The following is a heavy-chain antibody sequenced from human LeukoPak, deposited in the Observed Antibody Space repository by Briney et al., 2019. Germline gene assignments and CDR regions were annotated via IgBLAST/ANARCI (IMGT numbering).Heavy chain of an antibody. D-gene: IGHD3-10*01. J-gene: IGHJ6*03. CDR3: ARDHYCGSGSYFAYYMDV. CDR2: SIPIFGTA. V-gene: IGHV1-69*13. CDR1: GGTFSSYA. Sequence: ASVKLSCKASGGTFSSYAISLVRQAPGQGLERMGVSIPIFGTANYAQKFKGRVTITGDESTSTAYMALSSLRSEDTAVYYCARDHYCGSGSYFAYYMDVWGKRATVTVS.